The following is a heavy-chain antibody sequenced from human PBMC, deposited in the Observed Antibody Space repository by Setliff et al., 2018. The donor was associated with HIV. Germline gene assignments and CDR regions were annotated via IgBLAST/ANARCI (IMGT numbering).Heavy chain of an antibody. D-gene: IGHD2-21*02. J-gene: IGHJ4*02. CDR2: IYYDGRT. CDR3: ARQTATGTSATFDS. Sequence: SETLSLTCTVSGDSIRTGAYYWGWIRQPPGKGLEWIGSIYYDGRTFYKPSLKSRLTISVDTSKNQFSLSLNSVAAADTAVYYCARQTATGTSATFDSWGQGSLVTVSS. V-gene: IGHV4-39*07. CDR1: GDSIRTGAYY.